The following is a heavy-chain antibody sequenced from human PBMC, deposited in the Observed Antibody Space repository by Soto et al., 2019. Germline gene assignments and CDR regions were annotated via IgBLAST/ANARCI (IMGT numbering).Heavy chain of an antibody. CDR2: ITGNDTST. V-gene: IGHV3-23*01. D-gene: IGHD3-3*01. Sequence: EVQLLESGGGLVQPGGSLRLSCAASGFTFSSNAMTWVRLAPGKGLEWVSAITGNDTSTYYADSVKGRFTISRDNSKNTLYLQMNSLRAEDTAVYYCAKDRARKYYDLGGYFDYWGQGTLVTVSS. CDR1: GFTFSSNA. J-gene: IGHJ4*02. CDR3: AKDRARKYYDLGGYFDY.